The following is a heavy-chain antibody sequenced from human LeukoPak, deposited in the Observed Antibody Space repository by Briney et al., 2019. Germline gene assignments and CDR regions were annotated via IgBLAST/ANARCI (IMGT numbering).Heavy chain of an antibody. Sequence: GGSLRLSCAASGFIFSSQWMGWVRQAPGKGLEWVSYISSSGSTIYYADSVKGRFTISRDNAKNSLYLQMNSLRAEDTAVYYCAELGITMIGGVWGKGTTVTISS. CDR3: AELGITMIGGV. CDR1: GFIFSSQW. CDR2: ISSSGSTI. J-gene: IGHJ6*04. D-gene: IGHD3-10*02. V-gene: IGHV3-48*03.